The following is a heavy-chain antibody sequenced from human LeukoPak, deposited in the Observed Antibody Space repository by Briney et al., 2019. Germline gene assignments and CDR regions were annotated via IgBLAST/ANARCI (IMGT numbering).Heavy chain of an antibody. Sequence: SETLSLTCSVSGASITGYYWSWIRQPAGKGLEWIGRIYTSGSTDYNPSLRSRVTMSVDASKTQFSLRLTSVTAADTALYFCARGVNSYRSDWYFDLWGRGTLVSVSS. D-gene: IGHD3-16*02. V-gene: IGHV4-4*07. CDR3: ARGVNSYRSDWYFDL. J-gene: IGHJ2*01. CDR1: GASITGYY. CDR2: IYTSGST.